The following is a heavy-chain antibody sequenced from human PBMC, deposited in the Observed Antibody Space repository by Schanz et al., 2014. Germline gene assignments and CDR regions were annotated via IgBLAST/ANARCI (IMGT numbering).Heavy chain of an antibody. CDR3: AKDPHRDYGGKPQAFDI. J-gene: IGHJ3*02. V-gene: IGHV3-33*06. CDR1: GFTFISYD. D-gene: IGHD4-17*01. CDR2: IRYDGRNK. Sequence: QAQLVESGGGVVQPGRSLRLSCVASGFTFISYDIHWVRQAPGKGLEWVAVIRYDGRNKNFVESVKGRFTISRDNSNNTVYLQMNSLRAEDTALYYCAKDPHRDYGGKPQAFDIWGQGTMXTVSS.